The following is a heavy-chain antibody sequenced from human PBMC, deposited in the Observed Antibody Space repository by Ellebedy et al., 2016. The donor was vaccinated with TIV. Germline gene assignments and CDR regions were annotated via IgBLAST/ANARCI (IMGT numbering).Heavy chain of an antibody. J-gene: IGHJ4*02. CDR2: ITSSRSDI. CDR1: GFTFSSYS. Sequence: PGGSLRLSCAASGFTFSSYSMNWVRQAPGQGLEWVSSITSSRSDIYYADSVKGRFTMSRDNAKNSLYLQMNGLRAEDTAVYYCTRDPPGDYLTYFDYWGQGNLVTVSS. CDR3: TRDPPGDYLTYFDY. V-gene: IGHV3-21*01. D-gene: IGHD4-17*01.